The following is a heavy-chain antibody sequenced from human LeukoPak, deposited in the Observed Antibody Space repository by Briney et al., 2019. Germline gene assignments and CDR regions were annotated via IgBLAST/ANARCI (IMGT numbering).Heavy chain of an antibody. CDR2: IYTSGTT. V-gene: IGHV4-4*07. CDR3: ARGVLASGIGWFDP. Sequence: SETLSLTCTVSGGFTSTYFWSWIRQPAGKALEWIGRIYTSGTTNYNPSLKSRVTMSADTSKNQFSLRLSSVTAADTAVYYCARGVLASGIGWFDPWGQGTLVTVPS. CDR1: GGFTSTYF. D-gene: IGHD1-26*01. J-gene: IGHJ5*02.